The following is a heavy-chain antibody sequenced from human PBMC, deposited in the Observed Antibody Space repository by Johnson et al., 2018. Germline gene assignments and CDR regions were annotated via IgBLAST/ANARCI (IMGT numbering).Heavy chain of an antibody. CDR3: KRGGRYRGSSGFYGAFDL. D-gene: IGHD5-12*01. CDR1: GFRFSDYW. CDR2: IKSDGDST. J-gene: IGHJ3*01. Sequence: VQLVESGGGLVQPGGSLRLSCAASGFRFSDYWMNWVRQGPGKGLVWVARIKSDGDSTNYADSVQGRFAIARENAKKTVYLQMNSLRDDDTAVYYWKRGGRYRGSSGFYGAFDLWGPGTMVTVSS. V-gene: IGHV3-74*02.